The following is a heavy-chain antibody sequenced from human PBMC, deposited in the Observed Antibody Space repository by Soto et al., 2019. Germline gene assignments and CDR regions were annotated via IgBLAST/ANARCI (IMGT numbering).Heavy chain of an antibody. CDR3: ATAPYYDFWSGYYTRALFDY. Sequence: SETLSLTCTVSGLSISSHSNYWSWIRQHPGKGLEWIGDIYYTGRPNYNPSLQSRLIISVDTSQNQFSLKLSSLTAADTAVYYCATAPYYDFWSGYYTRALFDYWGQGTLVTVSS. CDR2: IYYTGRP. D-gene: IGHD3-3*01. J-gene: IGHJ4*02. CDR1: GLSISSHSNY. V-gene: IGHV4-31*03.